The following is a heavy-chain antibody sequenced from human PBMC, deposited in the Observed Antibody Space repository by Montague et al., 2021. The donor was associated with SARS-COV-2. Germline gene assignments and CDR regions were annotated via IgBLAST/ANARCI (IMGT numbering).Heavy chain of an antibody. J-gene: IGHJ4*02. V-gene: IGHV2-70*01. Sequence: PALVKPTQTLTLTCTFSGFSLSTSGMCVSWIRQPPGKALEWLTLIDWDDDKYYSTFLKTRLTISEDTSKNQVVLTMTNMDPVDTATYYCARSYGTTVVTRAFDYWGQGTLVTVSS. CDR2: IDWDDDK. CDR1: GFSLSTSGMC. D-gene: IGHD4-23*01. CDR3: ARSYGTTVVTRAFDY.